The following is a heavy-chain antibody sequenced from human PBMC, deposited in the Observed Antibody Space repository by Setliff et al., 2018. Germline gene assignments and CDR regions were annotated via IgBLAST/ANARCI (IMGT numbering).Heavy chain of an antibody. Sequence: PSETLSLTCTVYGGSFTNYYWGWIRQSPGKGLEWIGESNHGGSTSYHPSLKSRLTMSVDTSKNQFSLKLTSVTAADTAMYFCARTLSGYLSYFDSWGQGTLVTVSS. D-gene: IGHD5-12*01. CDR3: ARTLSGYLSYFDS. V-gene: IGHV4-34*01. CDR2: SNHGGST. CDR1: GGSFTNYY. J-gene: IGHJ4*02.